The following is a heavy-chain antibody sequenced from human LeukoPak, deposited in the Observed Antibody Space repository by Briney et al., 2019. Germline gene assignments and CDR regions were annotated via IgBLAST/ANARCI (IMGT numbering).Heavy chain of an antibody. Sequence: SETLSLTCTVSGGSISSYYWSWIRQPPGKGLEWIGYIYYSGSTNYNPSLKSRVTISVDTSKNQFSLKLSSVTAADTAVYYCARETIFGVVTRGTTGLHAFDIWGQGTMVTVSS. CDR1: GGSISSYY. J-gene: IGHJ3*02. CDR2: IYYSGST. CDR3: ARETIFGVVTRGTTGLHAFDI. D-gene: IGHD3-3*01. V-gene: IGHV4-59*12.